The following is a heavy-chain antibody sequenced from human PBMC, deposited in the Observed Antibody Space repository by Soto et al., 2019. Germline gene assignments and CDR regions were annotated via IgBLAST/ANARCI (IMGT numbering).Heavy chain of an antibody. CDR2: ITSNGDST. J-gene: IGHJ4*02. CDR1: GFDFNKYA. Sequence: GGSLRLSCAAFGFDFNKYAMTWVRQAPGKGLQWVSSITSNGDSTYYADSVKGRFTTPRDNSKNTLYPQMNSLRADDTAVFYCAKDSPSYTTSPFYFDSWGQGTLVTVSS. D-gene: IGHD2-2*02. V-gene: IGHV3-23*01. CDR3: AKDSPSYTTSPFYFDS.